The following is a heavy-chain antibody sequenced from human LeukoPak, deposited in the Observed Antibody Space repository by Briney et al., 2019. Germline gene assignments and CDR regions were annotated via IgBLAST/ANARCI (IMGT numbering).Heavy chain of an antibody. V-gene: IGHV1-69*01. CDR2: IIPIFGTA. D-gene: IGHD4-17*01. CDR1: GGTFISYA. J-gene: IGHJ4*02. Sequence: SVKVSCKASGGTFISYAISWVRQAPGQGLEWMGGIIPIFGTANYAQKFQGRVTITADESTSTAYMELSSLRSEDTAVYYCARDNGGDYGDYGFDYWGQGTLVTVSS. CDR3: ARDNGGDYGDYGFDY.